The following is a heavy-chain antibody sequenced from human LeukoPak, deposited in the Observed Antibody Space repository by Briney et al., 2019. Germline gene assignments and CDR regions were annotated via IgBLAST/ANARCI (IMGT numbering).Heavy chain of an antibody. CDR3: ARDNYDLWSGYYTGRGINY. CDR2: IIPIFGTA. V-gene: IGHV1-69*13. Sequence: SAKVSCKASGGTFSSYAISWVRQAPGQGLEWMGGIIPIFGTANYAQKFQGRVTITADESTSTAYMELSSLRSEDTAVYYCARDNYDLWSGYYTGRGINYWGQGTLVTVSS. D-gene: IGHD3-3*01. CDR1: GGTFSSYA. J-gene: IGHJ4*02.